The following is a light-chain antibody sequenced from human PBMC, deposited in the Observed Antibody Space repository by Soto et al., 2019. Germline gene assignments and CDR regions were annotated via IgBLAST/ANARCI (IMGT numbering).Light chain of an antibody. CDR2: GAS. V-gene: IGKV3-20*01. Sequence: EIVLTQSPGTLSLSPGERATLSCRASQSVSSNFLAWYQQKPGQAPRLLIYGASSRATGIPDRFSGSGSGTDFSLTSSRLEHEDFAVYYCQQYGSTPPWTFGQGTKVEIK. J-gene: IGKJ1*01. CDR3: QQYGSTPPWT. CDR1: QSVSSNF.